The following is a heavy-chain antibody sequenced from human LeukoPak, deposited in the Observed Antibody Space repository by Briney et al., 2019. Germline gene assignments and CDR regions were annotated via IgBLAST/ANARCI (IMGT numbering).Heavy chain of an antibody. CDR1: GFTVSSNY. Sequence: PGGSLRLSCAASGFTVSSNYMSWVRQAPGKGLEWVSSISSSSSYIYYADSVRGRFTISRDNAKNSLYLQLNSLRAEDTAVYYCARDLRLGYYYDSTGYRGGYDAFDIWGQGTMVTVSS. D-gene: IGHD3-22*01. CDR3: ARDLRLGYYYDSTGYRGGYDAFDI. CDR2: ISSSSSYI. V-gene: IGHV3-21*01. J-gene: IGHJ3*02.